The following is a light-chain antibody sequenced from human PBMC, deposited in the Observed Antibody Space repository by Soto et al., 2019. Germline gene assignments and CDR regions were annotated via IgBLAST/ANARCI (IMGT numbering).Light chain of an antibody. CDR2: NVS. J-gene: IGLJ1*01. CDR3: SSYTSSSTLDV. Sequence: QSALTQPASVSGSPGQSITISCTGTSSDVGGYNYVSWYQQHPGKAHKLMNYNVSNRPSGVSNHFTGSKSGNTATLTISGLQSEDEADYYCSSYTSSSTLDVFGTGTKVTVL. V-gene: IGLV2-14*01. CDR1: SSDVGGYNY.